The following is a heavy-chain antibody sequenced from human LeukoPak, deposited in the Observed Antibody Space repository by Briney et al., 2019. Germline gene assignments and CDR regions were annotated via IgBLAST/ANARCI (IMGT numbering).Heavy chain of an antibody. J-gene: IGHJ4*02. D-gene: IGHD3-16*01. CDR1: GFTFSSDE. CDR2: INTDGATI. CDR3: ARGYDSWDS. Sequence: GGSLRLSCAASGFTFSSDEMNWVRQAPGKGLQWISYINTDGATIYYADSVKGRFTISRDNAKNSLYLQMNSLRAGDTAVYYCARGYDSWDSWGQGTLVTVSS. V-gene: IGHV3-48*03.